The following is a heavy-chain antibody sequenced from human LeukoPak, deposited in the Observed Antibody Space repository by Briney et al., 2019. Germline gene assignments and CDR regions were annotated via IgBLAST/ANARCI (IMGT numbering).Heavy chain of an antibody. J-gene: IGHJ4*02. CDR1: GFTFSSYA. CDR2: ISSNGGST. V-gene: IGHV3-64*01. D-gene: IGHD1-26*01. Sequence: GGSLRLSCAASGFTFSSYAMSWVRQAPGKGLEYVSAISSNGGSTYYANSVKGRFTISRDNSKNTLYLQMGSLRAEDMAVYYCARGSGDYWGQGTLVTVSS. CDR3: ARGSGDY.